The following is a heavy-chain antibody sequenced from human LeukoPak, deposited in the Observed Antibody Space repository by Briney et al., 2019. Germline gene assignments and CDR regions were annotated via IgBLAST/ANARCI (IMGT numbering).Heavy chain of an antibody. V-gene: IGHV1-2*02. J-gene: IGHJ6*03. Sequence: ASVKVSCKASGYTFTGYYMHWVRQAPGQGLEWMGWINPNSGGTNYAQKFQGRVTMTRDTSISTAYMELSRLRSDDTAVYYCAREQGYYYYMDVWGKGTTVTVSS. CDR1: GYTFTGYY. CDR3: AREQGYYYYMDV. CDR2: INPNSGGT.